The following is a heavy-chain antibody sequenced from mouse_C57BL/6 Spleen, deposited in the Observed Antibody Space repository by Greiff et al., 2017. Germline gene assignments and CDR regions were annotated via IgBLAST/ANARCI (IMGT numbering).Heavy chain of an antibody. CDR3: AREESLLTYFDY. Sequence: QVQLQQPGAELVKPGASVKLSCKASGYTFTSYWMHWVKQRPGQGLEWIGMIHPNSGSTNYNEKFKSKATLTVDKSSSTAYMQLSSLTSEDSAVYYCAREESLLTYFDYWGQGTTLTVSS. CDR2: IHPNSGST. CDR1: GYTFTSYW. J-gene: IGHJ2*01. V-gene: IGHV1-64*01. D-gene: IGHD1-1*01.